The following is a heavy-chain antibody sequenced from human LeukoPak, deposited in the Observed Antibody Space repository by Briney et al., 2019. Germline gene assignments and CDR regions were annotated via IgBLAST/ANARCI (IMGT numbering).Heavy chain of an antibody. CDR2: IYYSGST. V-gene: IGHV4-39*07. J-gene: IGHJ4*02. Sequence: SETLSLTCTVSGGSISSSSYYWGWIRQPPGKGLEWIGSIYYSGSTYYNPSLKSRVTISVDTSRNQFSLKLSSVTAADTAVYYCARASFGSRGYFDYWGQGTLVTVSS. CDR3: ARASFGSRGYFDY. CDR1: GGSISSSSYY. D-gene: IGHD3-10*01.